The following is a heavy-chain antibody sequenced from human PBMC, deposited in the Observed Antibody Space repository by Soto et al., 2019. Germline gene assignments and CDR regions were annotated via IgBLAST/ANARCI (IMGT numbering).Heavy chain of an antibody. CDR3: ARDTGYSSGQDPGSFDI. J-gene: IGHJ3*02. D-gene: IGHD6-19*01. CDR2: ISTSSNYI. CDR1: GFTFSSYS. Sequence: EVQLVESGGGLVKPGGSLRLSCAAPGFTFSSYSMIWVRQAPGKGLEWVSCISTSSNYIFYGDSVKGRFTISRDNAKKSLYLQMNSLRAEDTAVYYCARDTGYSSGQDPGSFDIWGQATMVTVSS. V-gene: IGHV3-21*01.